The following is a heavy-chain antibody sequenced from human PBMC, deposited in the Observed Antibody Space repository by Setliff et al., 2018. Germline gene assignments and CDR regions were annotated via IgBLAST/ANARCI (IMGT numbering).Heavy chain of an antibody. J-gene: IGHJ4*02. D-gene: IGHD1-1*01. CDR1: GGSISSGGYS. Sequence: SETLSLTCAVSGGSISSGGYSWSWIRQPPGKGLEWIGEIYHSGNTYYNPSLNSRLTISVDTSKNQFSLRLTSVTAADTAIYYCARVRNTQNGFFDYWSQGTLVTVSS. CDR3: ARVRNTQNGFFDY. V-gene: IGHV4-30-2*01. CDR2: IYHSGNT.